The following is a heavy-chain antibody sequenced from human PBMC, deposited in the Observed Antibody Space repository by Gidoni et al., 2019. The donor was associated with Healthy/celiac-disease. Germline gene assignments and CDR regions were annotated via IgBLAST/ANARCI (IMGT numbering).Heavy chain of an antibody. J-gene: IGHJ4*02. V-gene: IGHV3-7*01. D-gene: IGHD3-3*01. CDR2: IKQDGSEK. CDR3: AREALRITIFGVVIPDYFDY. CDR1: GAASRTDW. Sequence: EVQRVETGGGLDQQGGSLRLSCAAAGAASRTDWLTWVRQARGKGLEWVANIKQDGSEKYYVDSVKGRFTISRDNAKNSLYLQMNSLRAEDTAVYYCAREALRITIFGVVIPDYFDYWGQGTLVTVSS.